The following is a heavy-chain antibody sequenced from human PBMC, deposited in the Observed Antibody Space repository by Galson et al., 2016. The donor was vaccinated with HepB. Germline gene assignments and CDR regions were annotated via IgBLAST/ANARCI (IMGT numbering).Heavy chain of an antibody. CDR3: AGGGQWLGDHI. CDR1: GGCISSYF. D-gene: IGHD3-10*01. V-gene: IGHV4-4*07. CDR2: IYTSGSM. J-gene: IGHJ4*02. Sequence: SETLSLTCTVSGGCISSYFWNWIRQPAGNGLEWIGRIYTSGSMNYNPSLKCRVTMSVDTSKNQFSLKLGSVTAADTAVCFCAGGGQWLGDHIWGQGTLVTVSS.